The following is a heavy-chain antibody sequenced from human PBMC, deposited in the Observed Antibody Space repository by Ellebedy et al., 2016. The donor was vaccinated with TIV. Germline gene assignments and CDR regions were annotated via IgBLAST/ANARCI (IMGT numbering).Heavy chain of an antibody. CDR1: GFTFSSYG. V-gene: IGHV3-30*18. J-gene: IGHJ4*02. CDR2: ISYDESKK. D-gene: IGHD4-17*01. CDR3: AKDLYGDFDY. Sequence: GESLKISCAASGFTFSSYGMHWVRQAPGKGLEWVAVISYDESKKYYADSVKGRFTISRDNSKNTLYLQMNSLRAEDTAVYYCAKDLYGDFDYWGQGTLVTVSS.